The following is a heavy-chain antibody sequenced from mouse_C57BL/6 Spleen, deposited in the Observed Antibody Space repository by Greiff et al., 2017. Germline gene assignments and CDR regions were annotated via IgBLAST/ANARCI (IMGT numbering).Heavy chain of an antibody. CDR3: ASPTAQATWFAY. V-gene: IGHV1-39*01. Sequence: LVKPGASVKISCKASGYSFTDYNMNWVKQSNGKSLEWIGVINPNYGTTSYNQKFKGKATLTVDQSSSTAYMQLNSLTSEDSAVYYCASPTAQATWFAYWGQGTLVTVSA. D-gene: IGHD3-2*02. J-gene: IGHJ3*01. CDR1: GYSFTDYN. CDR2: INPNYGTT.